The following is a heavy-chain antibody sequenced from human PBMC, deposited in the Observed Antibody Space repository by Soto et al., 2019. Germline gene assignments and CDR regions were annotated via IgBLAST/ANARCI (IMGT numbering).Heavy chain of an antibody. Sequence: SVKVSFQASGGNFSSYAISWVRQAPAQGLECMGWIIPIFGTANYAQKFQGRVTITADESTSTAYMELSSLRSEDTAVYYCARVELELREGIVYGMDVWGQGTTVTVSS. CDR3: ARVELELREGIVYGMDV. D-gene: IGHD1-7*01. CDR2: IIPIFGTA. CDR1: GGNFSSYA. J-gene: IGHJ6*02. V-gene: IGHV1-69*13.